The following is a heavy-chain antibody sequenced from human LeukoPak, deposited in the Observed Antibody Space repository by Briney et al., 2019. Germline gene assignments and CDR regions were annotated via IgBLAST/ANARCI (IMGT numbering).Heavy chain of an antibody. D-gene: IGHD2-8*01. Sequence: SETLSLTCTVSGGSISSSSYYWGWIRQPPGKGLEWIGSIYYSGSTYYNPSLKSRVAISVDTSKNQFSLKLSSVTAADTAVYYCARHSWDIVLKVYVNWFDPWGQGTLVTVSS. CDR3: ARHSWDIVLKVYVNWFDP. J-gene: IGHJ5*02. CDR2: IYYSGST. V-gene: IGHV4-39*01. CDR1: GGSISSSSYY.